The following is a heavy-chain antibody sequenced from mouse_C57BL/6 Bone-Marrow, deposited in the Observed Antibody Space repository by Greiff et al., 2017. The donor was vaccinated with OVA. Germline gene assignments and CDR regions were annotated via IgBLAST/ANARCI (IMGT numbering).Heavy chain of an antibody. D-gene: IGHD1-1*01. CDR3: ATGLLLRYPYYAMDY. Sequence: QVQLKESGAELARPGASVKMSCKASGYTFTSYTMHWVKQRPGQGLEWIGYINPSSGYTKYNQKFKDKATLTADKSSSTAYMQLSSLTSEDSAVYYCATGLLLRYPYYAMDYWGQGTSVTVSS. J-gene: IGHJ4*01. V-gene: IGHV1-4*01. CDR1: GYTFTSYT. CDR2: INPSSGYT.